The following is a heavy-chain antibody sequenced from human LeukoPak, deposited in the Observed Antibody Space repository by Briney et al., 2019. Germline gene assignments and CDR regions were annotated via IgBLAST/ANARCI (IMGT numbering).Heavy chain of an antibody. J-gene: IGHJ6*03. Sequence: GESLKISCKGSGYSFASYWIGWVRQMPGKGLDWMGIIYPGDSDTRYSPSFQGQVTISADKSISTAYLQWSSLKASDTAMYYCARHLTVPAADSYYYYYYMDVWGKGTTVTVSS. CDR2: IYPGDSDT. V-gene: IGHV5-51*01. D-gene: IGHD2-2*01. CDR1: GYSFASYW. CDR3: ARHLTVPAADSYYYYYYMDV.